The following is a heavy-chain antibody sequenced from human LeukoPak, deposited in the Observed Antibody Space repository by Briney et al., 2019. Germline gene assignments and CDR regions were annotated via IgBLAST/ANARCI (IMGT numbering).Heavy chain of an antibody. CDR3: ARRDMVRGVIIRVGWLDP. CDR2: IYYSGST. J-gene: IGHJ5*02. Sequence: SETLSLTCTVSGGSISISSYYWGWIRQPPGKGLEWIGKIYYSGSTYYNPSLKSRVTISVDTSKNQFSLKLSSVTAADTAVYYCARRDMVRGVIIRVGWLDPWGQGTLVTVSS. V-gene: IGHV4-39*07. CDR1: GGSISISSYY. D-gene: IGHD3-10*01.